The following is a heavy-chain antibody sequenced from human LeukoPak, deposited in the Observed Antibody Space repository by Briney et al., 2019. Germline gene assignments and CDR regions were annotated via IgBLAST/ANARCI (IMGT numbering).Heavy chain of an antibody. J-gene: IGHJ2*01. CDR2: IYYSGST. V-gene: IGHV4-30-4*01. D-gene: IGHD3-9*01. CDR3: ARAGLDYDILTGYSNGPWYFDL. CDR1: GGSISSGDYY. Sequence: PSETLSLTCTVSGGSISSGDYYWSWIRQPPGKGLEWIGYIYYSGSTYYNPSLKSRVTISVDTSKNQFSLKLSSVTAADTAVYYCARAGLDYDILTGYSNGPWYFDLWGRGTLVTVSS.